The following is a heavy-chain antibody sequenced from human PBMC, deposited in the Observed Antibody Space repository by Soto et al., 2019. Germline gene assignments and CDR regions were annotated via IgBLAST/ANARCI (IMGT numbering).Heavy chain of an antibody. J-gene: IGHJ4*02. CDR2: ISETGGTT. CDR1: GFTFSNYA. Sequence: GGSLRLSCAASGFTFSNYAMSWVRQAPGKGLGWVSSISETGGTTHYADSVKGRFTISRDKSKNTLYLQMDSLRVEDTALYYCLKTYRSGILVPCDYWGQGNMV. CDR3: LKTYRSGILVPCDY. D-gene: IGHD3-10*01. V-gene: IGHV3-23*01.